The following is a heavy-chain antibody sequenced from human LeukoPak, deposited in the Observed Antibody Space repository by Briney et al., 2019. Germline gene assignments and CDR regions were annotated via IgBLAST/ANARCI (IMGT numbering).Heavy chain of an antibody. V-gene: IGHV4-30-2*01. Sequence: TSETLSLTCTVSGGSISSGGYYWSWIRQPPGKGLEWIGYIYHSGSTNYNPSLKSRVTMSVDTSKNQISLKLTSVTAADTAVYYCARRLYYDILTGYTAIDSWGQGTLVTVSS. CDR2: IYHSGST. CDR1: GGSISSGGYY. D-gene: IGHD3-9*01. CDR3: ARRLYYDILTGYTAIDS. J-gene: IGHJ4*02.